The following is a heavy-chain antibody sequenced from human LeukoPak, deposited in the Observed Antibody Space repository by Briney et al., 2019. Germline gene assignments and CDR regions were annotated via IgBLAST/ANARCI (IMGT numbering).Heavy chain of an antibody. J-gene: IGHJ4*02. CDR2: SRNRAKSYTT. CDR3: SRDATGDH. V-gene: IGHV3-72*01. Sequence: GGSLRLSCAVSGFSFSDHYIEWVRQAPRKGLEWVGRSRNRAKSYTTDYAASVKGRFTISRDDSKSTLYLQTNSLETEDTAVYYCSRDATGDHWGQGTLVSVSS. CDR1: GFSFSDHY.